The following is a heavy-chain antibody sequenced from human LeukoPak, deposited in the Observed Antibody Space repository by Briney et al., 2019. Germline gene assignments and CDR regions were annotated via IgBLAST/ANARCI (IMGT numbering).Heavy chain of an antibody. CDR1: GYTFTSYG. Sequence: ASVKVSCKASGYTFTSYGISWVRQAPGQGLEWMGWISAYNGNTNYAQKFQGRVTMTRDTSISTAYMELSRLRSDDTAVYYCARVDGYYGSGSYYLPDYWGQGTLVTVSS. CDR2: ISAYNGNT. V-gene: IGHV1-18*01. J-gene: IGHJ4*02. CDR3: ARVDGYYGSGSYYLPDY. D-gene: IGHD3-10*01.